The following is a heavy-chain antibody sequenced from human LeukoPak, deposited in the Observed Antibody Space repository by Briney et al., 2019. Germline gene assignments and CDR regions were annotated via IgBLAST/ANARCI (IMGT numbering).Heavy chain of an antibody. Sequence: SETLSLTCTVSGGSVSSGSYYWSWIRQPPGKGLEWIGYIYYSGTTNYNPSLQSRVTISVDTSKNQFSLKLSSVTAADTAVYYCAREGRGVFDYWGQGTLVTVSS. D-gene: IGHD3-10*01. CDR2: IYYSGTT. J-gene: IGHJ4*02. CDR3: AREGRGVFDY. CDR1: GGSVSSGSYY. V-gene: IGHV4-61*01.